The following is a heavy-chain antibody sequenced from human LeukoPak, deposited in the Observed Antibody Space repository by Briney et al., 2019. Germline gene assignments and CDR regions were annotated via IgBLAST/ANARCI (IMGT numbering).Heavy chain of an antibody. CDR1: GFTFGDYA. CDR3: TRCGPSTIYYHYYYMDV. CDR2: IRSKGYGGTT. V-gene: IGHV3-49*04. Sequence: GGSLRLSCTASGFTFGDYALGWVRQAPAKGQEWVGFIRSKGYGGTTEDAASVKGRFTISRDDSKSIAYLHMNSLETEDTAVYYCTRCGPSTIYYHYYYMDVWGKGTTVTVSS. D-gene: IGHD2-21*01. J-gene: IGHJ6*03.